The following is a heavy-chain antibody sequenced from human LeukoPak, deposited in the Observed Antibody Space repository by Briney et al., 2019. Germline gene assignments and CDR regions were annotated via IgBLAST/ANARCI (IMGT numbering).Heavy chain of an antibody. CDR2: INHSGST. CDR1: GGSFNGYY. D-gene: IGHD2-15*01. Sequence: KPSETLSLTCAVYGGSFNGYYWSWIRQPPGKGLEWIGEINHSGSTNYNPSLKSRVTVSVATSKNQFSLKLTSVTAADTAVYFCASAKRFCRGGGCFPCFAPWGRGPLVTVSS. CDR3: ASAKRFCRGGGCFPCFAP. V-gene: IGHV4-34*01. J-gene: IGHJ5*02.